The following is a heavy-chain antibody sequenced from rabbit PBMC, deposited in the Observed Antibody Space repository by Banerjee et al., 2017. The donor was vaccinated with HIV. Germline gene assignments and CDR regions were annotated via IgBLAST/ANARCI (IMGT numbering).Heavy chain of an antibody. CDR3: ARDAGYGTGGHAIL. CDR2: ITSGDEWT. D-gene: IGHD7-1*01. V-gene: IGHV1S45*01. CDR1: GFSFSSSHW. J-gene: IGHJ4*01. Sequence: QEQLEESGGGLVKPEGSLTLTCTASGFSFSSSHWMCWVRQAPGKGLEWIACITSGDEWTAYASWAKGRFTISKTSSTTVTLQMTTLTDADTATYFCARDAGYGTGGHAILWGPGTLVTVS.